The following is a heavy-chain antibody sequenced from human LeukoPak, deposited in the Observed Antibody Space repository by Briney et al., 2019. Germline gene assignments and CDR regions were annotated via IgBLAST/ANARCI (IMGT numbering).Heavy chain of an antibody. D-gene: IGHD1-26*01. CDR2: IYASGRT. Sequence: PSETLSLTCTVSGGSISSGGYYWSWIRQPAGKGLEWIGRIYASGRTNYNPSLKSRVTMSVDTSRNHFSLNLTSVTAADTAVYYCTRDDIVGARDFDYWGQGTLVTVSS. V-gene: IGHV4-61*02. J-gene: IGHJ4*02. CDR1: GGSISSGGYY. CDR3: TRDDIVGARDFDY.